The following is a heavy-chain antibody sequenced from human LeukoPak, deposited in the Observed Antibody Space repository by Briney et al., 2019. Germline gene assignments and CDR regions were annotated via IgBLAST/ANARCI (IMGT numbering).Heavy chain of an antibody. V-gene: IGHV3-30-3*01. CDR3: ARSRTVSGYDYVY. D-gene: IGHD5-12*01. CDR2: ISYDGSNK. CDR1: GFTFSSYA. Sequence: GGSLRLSCAASGFTFSSYAMHWVRQAPGKGLEWVALISYDGSNKYYADSVKGRFTISRDNSKNTLYLQMNSLRAEDTAEYYCARSRTVSGYDYVYWGQGTLVTVSS. J-gene: IGHJ4*02.